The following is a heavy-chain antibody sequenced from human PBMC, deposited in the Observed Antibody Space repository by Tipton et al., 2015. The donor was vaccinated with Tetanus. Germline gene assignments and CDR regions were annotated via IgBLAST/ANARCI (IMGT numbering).Heavy chain of an antibody. Sequence: SLRLSCAASGFTFSSYWMSWVRQAPGKGLEWVANIKQDGSEKYYVDSVKGRFTISRDNAKNSLYLQMNSLRAEDTAVYYCAREDPIAVAGKTYYYMDVWGKGTTVPVSS. V-gene: IGHV3-7*01. D-gene: IGHD6-19*01. CDR2: IKQDGSEK. CDR1: GFTFSSYW. J-gene: IGHJ6*03. CDR3: AREDPIAVAGKTYYYMDV.